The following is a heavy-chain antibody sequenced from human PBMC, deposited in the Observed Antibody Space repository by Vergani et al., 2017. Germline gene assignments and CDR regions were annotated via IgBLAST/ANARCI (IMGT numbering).Heavy chain of an antibody. J-gene: IGHJ6*02. CDR3: ARTKVLLWFGEAHTKLSYGMDV. CDR2: IYYSGST. CDR1: GGSISSYY. D-gene: IGHD3-10*01. Sequence: QVQLQESGPGLVKPSETLSLTCTVSGGSISSYYWSWIRQPPGKGLEWIGYIYYSGSTNYNPSLKSRVTISVDTSKNQFSLKLSSVTAADTAVYYCARTKVLLWFGEAHTKLSYGMDVWGQGTTVTVSS. V-gene: IGHV4-59*01.